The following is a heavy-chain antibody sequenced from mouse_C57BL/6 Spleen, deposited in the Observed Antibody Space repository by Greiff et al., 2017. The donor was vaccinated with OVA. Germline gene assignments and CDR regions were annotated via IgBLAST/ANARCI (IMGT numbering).Heavy chain of an antibody. Sequence: EVQVVESGEGLVKPGGSLKLSCAASGFTFSSYAMSWVRQTPEKRLEWVAYISSGGDYIYYADTVKGRFTISRDNARNTLYLQMSSLKSEDTAMYYCTRDQRAYYSNAAWFAYWGQGTLVTVSA. CDR2: ISSGGDYI. J-gene: IGHJ3*01. D-gene: IGHD2-5*01. CDR1: GFTFSSYA. V-gene: IGHV5-9-1*02. CDR3: TRDQRAYYSNAAWFAY.